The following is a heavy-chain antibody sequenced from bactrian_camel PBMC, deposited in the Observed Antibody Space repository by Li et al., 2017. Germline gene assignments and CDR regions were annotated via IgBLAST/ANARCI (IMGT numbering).Heavy chain of an antibody. CDR3: TKDLSTWAGTWQDDF. Sequence: HVQLVESGGGLVQPGGSLRLSCTGSAFSSGDMNWVRQAPGKGLEWVASIYADGITKYYAESVKGQCTISRDIAKNILYLQMNSLKPEDTAVYYCTKDLSTWAGTWQDDFWGQGTQVTVS. CDR2: IYADGITK. D-gene: IGHD7*01. J-gene: IGHJ4*01. CDR1: AFSSGD. V-gene: IGHV3S5*01.